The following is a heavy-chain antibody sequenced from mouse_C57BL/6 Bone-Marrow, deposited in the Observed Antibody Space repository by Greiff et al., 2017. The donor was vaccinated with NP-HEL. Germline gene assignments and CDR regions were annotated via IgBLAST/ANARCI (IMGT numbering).Heavy chain of an antibody. Sequence: QVQLQQPGAELVKPGASVKLSCKASGYTFTSYWMHWVKQRPGQGLEWIGMIHPSSGSTNYNEKFKSKATLTVDKSSSTAYMQLSSLTSEDSAVYYCARSGITTVVACDYWGQGTTLTVSS. V-gene: IGHV1-64*01. CDR1: GYTFTSYW. CDR2: IHPSSGST. D-gene: IGHD1-1*01. CDR3: ARSGITTVVACDY. J-gene: IGHJ2*01.